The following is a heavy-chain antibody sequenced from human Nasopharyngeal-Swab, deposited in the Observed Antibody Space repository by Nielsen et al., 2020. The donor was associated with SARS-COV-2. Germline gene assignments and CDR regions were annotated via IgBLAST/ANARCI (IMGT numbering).Heavy chain of an antibody. Sequence: GEALKISWAASGFTFSNYWMSWGRQAPGKGLEWVANIKQDGSEKNYVDSVKGRFSISRDNAKNSLYLQMNSLRVEDTAAYYCARGGMGYFDSGTDLWGQGTLVTVSS. D-gene: IGHD3-22*01. CDR1: GFTFSNYW. J-gene: IGHJ4*02. V-gene: IGHV3-7*01. CDR3: ARGGMGYFDSGTDL. CDR2: IKQDGSEK.